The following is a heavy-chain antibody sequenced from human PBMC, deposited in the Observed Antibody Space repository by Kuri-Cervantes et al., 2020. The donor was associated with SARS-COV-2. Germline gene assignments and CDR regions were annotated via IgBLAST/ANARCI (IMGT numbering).Heavy chain of an antibody. Sequence: GESLKISCAASGFTFRDYYMSWIRQAPGKGLEWVSYISSSGGIYMQYADSVKGRFTISRDNAKKSLYLEMNSLRAEDTAVYYCARQGYCSGGSCYSGAMDVWGQGTTVTVSS. D-gene: IGHD2-15*01. CDR3: ARQGYCSGGSCYSGAMDV. CDR1: GFTFRDYY. CDR2: ISSSGGIYM. V-gene: IGHV3-11*01. J-gene: IGHJ6*02.